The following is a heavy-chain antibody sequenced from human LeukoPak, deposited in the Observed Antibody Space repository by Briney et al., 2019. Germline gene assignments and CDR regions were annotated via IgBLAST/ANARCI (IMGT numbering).Heavy chain of an antibody. J-gene: IGHJ4*02. Sequence: PGGSLRLSCAASGFTFSDYYMSWIRQAPGKGLEWVSAISTGGGSTYYAASVKGRFTISRDNSKNTLYLQMNSLRAEDTAVYYCAKDARAYGSGPLDYWGQGTLVTVSS. D-gene: IGHD3-10*01. V-gene: IGHV3-23*01. CDR1: GFTFSDYY. CDR2: ISTGGGST. CDR3: AKDARAYGSGPLDY.